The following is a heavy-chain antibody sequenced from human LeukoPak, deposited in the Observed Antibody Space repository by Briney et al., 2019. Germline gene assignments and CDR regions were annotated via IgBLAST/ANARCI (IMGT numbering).Heavy chain of an antibody. D-gene: IGHD2-8*02. CDR2: IYYSGST. CDR3: ARSSMEHWYDY. Sequence: SETLSLTCTVSGGSISSYYWSWIRQPPGKGLEWIGSIYYSGSTYYNPSLKSRVTISVDTSKNQFSLKLSSVTAADTAVYYCARSSMEHWYDYWGQGTLVTVSS. J-gene: IGHJ4*02. CDR1: GGSISSYY. V-gene: IGHV4-39*01.